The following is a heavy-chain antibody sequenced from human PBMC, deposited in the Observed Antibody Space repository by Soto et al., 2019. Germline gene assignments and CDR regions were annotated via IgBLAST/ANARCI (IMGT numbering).Heavy chain of an antibody. Sequence: ASVKVSCKASGYSFTGNPMHWVRQAPGQGLEWMGWINPNNGGTNYAQKFQGRVTMTRDTSISTAYMDLSRLRSDDTAVYSCAKDNQQLVKEPLFDYWGQGTLVTVSS. CDR1: GYSFTGNP. CDR3: AKDNQQLVKEPLFDY. CDR2: INPNNGGT. V-gene: IGHV1-2*02. J-gene: IGHJ4*02. D-gene: IGHD6-13*01.